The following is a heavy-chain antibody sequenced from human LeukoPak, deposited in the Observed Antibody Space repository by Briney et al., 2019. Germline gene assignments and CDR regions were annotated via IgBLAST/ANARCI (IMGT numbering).Heavy chain of an antibody. CDR3: ARDEEMATILDY. CDR2: INPSGGST. V-gene: IGHV1-46*01. J-gene: IGHJ4*02. Sequence: ASVKVSCKASGYIFTSYYMHWVRQAPGQGLEWMGIINPSGGSTSYAQKFQGRVTMTRDMSTSTVYMELSSLRSEDTAVYYCARDEEMATILDYWGQGTLVTVSS. CDR1: GYIFTSYY. D-gene: IGHD5-24*01.